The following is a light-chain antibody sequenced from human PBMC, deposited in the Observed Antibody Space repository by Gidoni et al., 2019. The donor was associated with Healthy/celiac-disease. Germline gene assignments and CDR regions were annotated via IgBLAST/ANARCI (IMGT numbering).Light chain of an antibody. CDR1: QSVRSY. CDR2: DAS. V-gene: IGKV3-11*01. J-gene: IGKJ4*01. Sequence: IVLTQSPATLSWSPGERATLSCRASQSVRSYLAWYQQKPGQAPSLLTSDASNRATGMPARFSGSASVTDFTLTIRSLEPADFAVYYCQQRSNWLTFGGGTKVEIK. CDR3: QQRSNWLT.